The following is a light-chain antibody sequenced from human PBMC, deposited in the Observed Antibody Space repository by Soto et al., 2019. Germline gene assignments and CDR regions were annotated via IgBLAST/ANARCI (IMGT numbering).Light chain of an antibody. CDR3: QQYNNWPWT. CDR2: GAS. CDR1: QSVSSK. V-gene: IGKV3-15*01. Sequence: EIVMTQSPATLSVSPGERATLSCRASQSVSSKLAWYQQKPGQAPRLLIYGASTGATGVPARFSGSGSGTEFTLTISSLQSEDFAVYYCQQYNNWPWTLGQGTRWIS. J-gene: IGKJ1*01.